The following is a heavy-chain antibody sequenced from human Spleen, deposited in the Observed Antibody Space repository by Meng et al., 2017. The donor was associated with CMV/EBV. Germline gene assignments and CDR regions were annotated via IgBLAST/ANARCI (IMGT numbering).Heavy chain of an antibody. CDR1: GFTFSSYS. V-gene: IGHV3-21*01. J-gene: IGHJ4*02. D-gene: IGHD7-27*01. CDR3: GRDLTGERDQ. CDR2: ISSSSSYI. Sequence: EVEVVEGGGGLVKPGGSLRLSCAASGFTFSSYSMNWVRQAPGKGLEWVSSISSSSSYIYYADSVKGRFTISRDNAKNSLYLQMNSLRVDDSGVYYCGRDLTGERDQWGQGTLVTVSS.